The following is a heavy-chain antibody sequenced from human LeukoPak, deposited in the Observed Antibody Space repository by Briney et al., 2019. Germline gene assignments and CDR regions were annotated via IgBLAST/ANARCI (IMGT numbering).Heavy chain of an antibody. J-gene: IGHJ2*01. CDR2: VHASGTT. CDR1: GGSISSHY. CDR3: ARQGSISWYWYFDL. D-gene: IGHD6-13*01. Sequence: SETLSLTCTVSGGSISSHYWSWIRQPPGKGLEWIGYVHASGTTDYNPSVKSRVAISVDTSKNQLSLKLSSVTAADTALYYCARQGSISWYWYFDLWGRGTLVTLSS. V-gene: IGHV4-4*09.